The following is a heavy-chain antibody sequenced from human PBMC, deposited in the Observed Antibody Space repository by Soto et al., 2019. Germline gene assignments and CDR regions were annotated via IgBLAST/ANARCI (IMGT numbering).Heavy chain of an antibody. Sequence: GGPKRHPCAASGVTIRSHARSRVSKKQGKGLEWVSAISGSGGSTYYADSGKGRITISRDKSKNTLELQRNSVRGEEKAEEKRVNITVYSITGCYRYFDFWGQGTLVPVSS. CDR2: ISGSGGST. CDR1: GVTIRSHA. V-gene: IGHV3-23*01. D-gene: IGHD2-2*01. J-gene: IGHJ4*02. CDR3: VNITVYSITGCYRYFDF.